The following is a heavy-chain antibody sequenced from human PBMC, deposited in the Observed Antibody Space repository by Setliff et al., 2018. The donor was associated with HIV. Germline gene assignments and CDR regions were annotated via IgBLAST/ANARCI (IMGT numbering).Heavy chain of an antibody. D-gene: IGHD6-13*01. CDR1: GGSISSSSYY. Sequence: SETLSLTCTVSGGSISSSSYYWGWIRQPPGKGLEWIGSIYYSGSTYYNPSLKSRVTISVDTSKNQFSLKLSSVTAADTAVYYCARGFGSSWSYDGFDIWGQGTLVTVSS. CDR2: IYYSGST. V-gene: IGHV4-39*01. CDR3: ARGFGSSWSYDGFDI. J-gene: IGHJ3*02.